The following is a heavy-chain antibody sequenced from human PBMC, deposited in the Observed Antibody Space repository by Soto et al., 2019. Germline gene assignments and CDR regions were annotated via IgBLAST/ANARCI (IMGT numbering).Heavy chain of an antibody. J-gene: IGHJ4*02. D-gene: IGHD3-22*01. CDR3: AQSTLGRSSGYYYATLLDY. V-gene: IGHV3-23*01. CDR2: ISGRGGTT. Sequence: EVQLLESGGGLVQPGGSLRLSCAASGFTFSSYAMSWVRQAPGKGLEWVSGISGRGGTTYDADSVKGRFTISRDNSKNTLYLQMNSLRAEDTAVYYCAQSTLGRSSGYYYATLLDYWGQGTLVTVSS. CDR1: GFTFSSYA.